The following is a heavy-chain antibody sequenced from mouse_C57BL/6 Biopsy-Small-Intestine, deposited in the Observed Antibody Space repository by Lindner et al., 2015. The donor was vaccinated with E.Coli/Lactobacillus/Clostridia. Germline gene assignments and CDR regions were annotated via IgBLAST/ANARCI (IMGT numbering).Heavy chain of an antibody. CDR1: GYTFTDYE. CDR3: TRSSYSNYFDY. J-gene: IGHJ2*01. Sequence: VQLQESGAELVRPGASVTLSCKASGYTFTDYEMHWVKQTPVHGLEWIGAIDPETGGTAYSQKFKGEAILTADKSSSTAYMELRSLTSEDSAVYYCTRSSYSNYFDYWGQGTTLTVSS. D-gene: IGHD2-5*01. CDR2: IDPETGGT. V-gene: IGHV1-15*01.